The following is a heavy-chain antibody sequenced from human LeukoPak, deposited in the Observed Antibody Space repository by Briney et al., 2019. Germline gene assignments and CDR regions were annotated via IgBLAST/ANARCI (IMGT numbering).Heavy chain of an antibody. CDR3: ARGVAGTVDY. D-gene: IGHD6-19*01. CDR2: IIHIFGTA. J-gene: IGHJ4*02. Sequence: SVKVSCEASGGTFSSYASSWVRQAPGQGLEWMGGIIHIFGTANYAQKFQGRVTITADESTSTAYMELSSLRSEDTAVYYCARGVAGTVDYWGQGTLVTVSS. V-gene: IGHV1-69*13. CDR1: GGTFSSYA.